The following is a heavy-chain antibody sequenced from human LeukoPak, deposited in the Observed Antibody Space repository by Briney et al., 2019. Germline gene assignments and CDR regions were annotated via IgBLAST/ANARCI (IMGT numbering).Heavy chain of an antibody. V-gene: IGHV3-74*01. D-gene: IGHD3-22*01. CDR2: INNDNDGSTT. CDR1: GFSFSSKR. J-gene: IGHJ4*02. CDR3: ATHLMGQWFYFDS. Sequence: GGSLRLSCAASGFSFSSKRMYWVRQAPGKGLVWVARINNDNDGSTTTYADSVKGRFTISTDASKNTLYLQMNSLRAEDTAVYYCATHLMGQWFYFDSWGQGTLVTVSS.